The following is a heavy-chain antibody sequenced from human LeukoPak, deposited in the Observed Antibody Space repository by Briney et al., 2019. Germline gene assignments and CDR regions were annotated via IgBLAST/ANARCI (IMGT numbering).Heavy chain of an antibody. CDR3: ARGDYYDSSGYYFLDY. J-gene: IGHJ4*02. V-gene: IGHV1-2*02. D-gene: IGHD3-22*01. CDR1: GYTFTGYY. CDR2: INPNSGCT. Sequence: GASVKVSCKASGYTFTGYYMHWVRQAPGQGLEWMGGINPNSGCTNYEQKFQGRVTMTRDKSTSTAYMELSRMSSDATAVYYCARGDYYDSSGYYFLDYWGKGTLVTVSS.